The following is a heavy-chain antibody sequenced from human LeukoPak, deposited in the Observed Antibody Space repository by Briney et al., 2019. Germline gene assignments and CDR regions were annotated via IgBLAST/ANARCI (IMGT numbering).Heavy chain of an antibody. CDR1: GSPFTSYW. J-gene: IGHJ4*02. CDR3: ARLVFAAATISPFDY. D-gene: IGHD6-13*01. V-gene: IGHV5-51*01. CDR2: IYPGDSDT. Sequence: GESLQISCQGSGSPFTSYWIGWVRQVPGKGLEWMGIIYPGDSDTRYSPSFQGQVTISADKSISTAYLQWSSLKASDTAMYYCARLVFAAATISPFDYWGQGTLVTVSS.